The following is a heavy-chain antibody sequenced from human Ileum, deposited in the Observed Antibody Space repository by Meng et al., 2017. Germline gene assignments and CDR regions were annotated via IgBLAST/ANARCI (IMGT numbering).Heavy chain of an antibody. J-gene: IGHJ4*02. Sequence: VQVCLELKNAGPLARVYGNASGYTFTSNAMNWVRQAPGQGLEWMGWITTNTGNPTYAQGFTGRFVFSLDTSVSTAYLQISSLKAEDTAVYYCARADSSGWYFLFYWGQGTLVTVSS. CDR2: ITTNTGNP. D-gene: IGHD6-19*01. CDR1: GYTFTSNA. CDR3: ARADSSGWYFLFY. V-gene: IGHV7-4-1*02.